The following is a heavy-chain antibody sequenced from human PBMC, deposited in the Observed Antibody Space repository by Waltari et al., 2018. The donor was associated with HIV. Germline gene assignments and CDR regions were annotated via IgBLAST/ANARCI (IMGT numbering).Heavy chain of an antibody. CDR1: GGSISSTSNN. D-gene: IGHD5-12*01. Sequence: QLKLQESGPGLAKPSETLSLTCIVSGGSISSTSNNWAWIRQPPGKGLEWIGRVSYSGNTYYRPSLKSRVTISVDTYKNQFSLRLGSVTAADTAVYYCARRYSGYGGRHPWFDPWGQGTLVTVSS. V-gene: IGHV4-39*01. CDR3: ARRYSGYGGRHPWFDP. J-gene: IGHJ5*02. CDR2: VSYSGNT.